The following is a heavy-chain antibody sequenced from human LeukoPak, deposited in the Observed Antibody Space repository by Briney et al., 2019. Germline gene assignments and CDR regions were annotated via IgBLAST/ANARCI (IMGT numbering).Heavy chain of an antibody. Sequence: ASVKVSCKASGYTFTSYYMHWVRQAPGQGLEWMGWIGAYNGNTNYAQKLQGRVAMTTDTSTSTAYMELRTLRSDDTAVYYCARDRRRRQGFYNGMDVWGQGTTVTVSS. CDR3: ARDRRRRQGFYNGMDV. D-gene: IGHD5-24*01. J-gene: IGHJ6*02. CDR1: GYTFTSYY. V-gene: IGHV1-18*04. CDR2: IGAYNGNT.